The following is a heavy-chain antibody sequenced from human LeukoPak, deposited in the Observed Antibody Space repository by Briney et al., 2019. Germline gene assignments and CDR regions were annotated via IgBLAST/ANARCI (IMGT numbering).Heavy chain of an antibody. D-gene: IGHD3-22*01. Sequence: PGASLRLSCAASGFTFNNVWMTWVRQAPGKGLEWFGRIKSKTDGGTTDYAAPVKGRFTISRDDSKNTLYLQMSSLKTEDTAVYYCATYHDTSGYSHFDYWGQGTLVTVSS. J-gene: IGHJ4*02. CDR3: ATYHDTSGYSHFDY. CDR1: GFTFNNVW. CDR2: IKSKTDGGTT. V-gene: IGHV3-15*01.